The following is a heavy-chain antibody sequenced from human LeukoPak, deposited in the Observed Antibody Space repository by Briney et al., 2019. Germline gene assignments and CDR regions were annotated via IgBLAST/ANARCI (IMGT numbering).Heavy chain of an antibody. CDR2: IYSSGST. CDR1: GASISGSGYY. J-gene: IGHJ6*03. D-gene: IGHD6-6*01. V-gene: IGHV4-39*07. CDR3: ARGKQLVLYYYYYMDV. Sequence: SETLSLTCTVSGASISGSGYYWGWIRQPPGKGLEWIGSIYSSGSTYYNASLKSRVTISVDTSKNQFSLKLSSVTAADTAVYYCARGKQLVLYYYYYMDVWGKGTTVTVSS.